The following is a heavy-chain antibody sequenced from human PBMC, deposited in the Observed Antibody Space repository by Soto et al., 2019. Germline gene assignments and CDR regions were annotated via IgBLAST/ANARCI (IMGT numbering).Heavy chain of an antibody. CDR2: ISSTGSII. V-gene: IGHV3-11*01. J-gene: IGHJ3*02. CDR1: GFNFSDFY. D-gene: IGHD3-3*02. CDR3: ATFSRPPLGSFDI. Sequence: QVQLVESGGGLVKPGGSLRLSCAASGFNFSDFYMSWIRQAPGKGLESVSYISSTGSIIYTADSLKGRFTISRDNAKKSRFLQMTSLRAEDTAVYYCATFSRPPLGSFDIWGQGTVVTVSS.